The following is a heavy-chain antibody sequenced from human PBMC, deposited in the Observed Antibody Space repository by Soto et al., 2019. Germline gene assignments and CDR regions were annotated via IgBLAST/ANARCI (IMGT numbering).Heavy chain of an antibody. CDR1: GFYLTETGMG. V-gene: IGHV2-5*02. CDR2: IYWDDDK. J-gene: IGHJ4*02. CDR3: AHRRSGYFDS. Sequence: QITLKESGPTLVNPTQTLSLTCPFSGFYLTETGMGVGWIRQPPGTALEGLALIYWDDDKRYSPSLKRGLTISKDASKNQVVLTKTNVDAVDTATYYCAHRRSGYFDSWGQGTLVTVSS.